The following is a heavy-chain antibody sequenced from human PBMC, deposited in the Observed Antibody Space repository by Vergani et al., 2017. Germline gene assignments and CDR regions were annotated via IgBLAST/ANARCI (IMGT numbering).Heavy chain of an antibody. J-gene: IGHJ4*02. CDR2: ISSSSSYI. D-gene: IGHD6-19*01. Sequence: EVQLVESGGGLVKPGGSLRLSCAASGFTFRSYSMNWVRQAPGKGLEWVSSISSSSSYIYYADSVKGRFTISRDNAKNSLYLQMNSLRAEDTAVYYCARGWLGAFDYWGQGTLVTVSS. CDR3: ARGWLGAFDY. CDR1: GFTFRSYS. V-gene: IGHV3-21*01.